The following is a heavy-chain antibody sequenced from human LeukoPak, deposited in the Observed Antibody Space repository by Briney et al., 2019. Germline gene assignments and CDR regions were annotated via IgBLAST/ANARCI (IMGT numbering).Heavy chain of an antibody. CDR2: IYYSGST. J-gene: IGHJ4*02. D-gene: IGHD2-15*01. Sequence: SETLSLTCTVSDGSISSSSSDWDWIRQPPGKGLEWIGNIYYSGSTNYNASLKSRVTISVDTSKNQFSLKLSSVTAADTALYYCARRGGGSWYYFDYWGQGTLVTVSS. V-gene: IGHV4-39*01. CDR3: ARRGGGSWYYFDY. CDR1: DGSISSSSSD.